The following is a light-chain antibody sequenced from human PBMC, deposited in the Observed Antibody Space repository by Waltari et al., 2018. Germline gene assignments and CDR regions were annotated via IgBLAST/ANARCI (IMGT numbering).Light chain of an antibody. Sequence: EIVLTQSPVTLSLSPGERATLSCGASQSISTYLAWYQHKPGQAPRLLIYEASNRATGIPARFSGSGSGTDFTLTITSLEPEDFAFYYCQQRRNWPPLTFGGGTKVEIK. CDR1: QSISTY. V-gene: IGKV3-11*01. CDR3: QQRRNWPPLT. J-gene: IGKJ4*01. CDR2: EAS.